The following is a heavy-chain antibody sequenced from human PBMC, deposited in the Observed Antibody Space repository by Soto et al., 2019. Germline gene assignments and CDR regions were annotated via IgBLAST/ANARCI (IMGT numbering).Heavy chain of an antibody. V-gene: IGHV4-28*01. CDR2: IYYSGTT. CDR1: GYSISSSNW. Sequence: SETLPLTCAVSGYSISSSNWLGWIRQPPGKGLEWIGYIYYSGTTYYNPSLKSRVTMSVDTSKNQFSLKLTSVTAVDTAVYYCARREIQGPIDYWGQGTLVTVS. CDR3: ARREIQGPIDY. D-gene: IGHD1-26*01. J-gene: IGHJ4*02.